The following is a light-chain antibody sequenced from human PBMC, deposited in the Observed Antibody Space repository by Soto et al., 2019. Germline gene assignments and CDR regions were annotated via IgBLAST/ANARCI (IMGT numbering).Light chain of an antibody. J-gene: IGLJ7*01. Sequence: QAVLTQPASVSGSPGQSITISCTGTSSDVGGFDYVSWYQQRPGKAPKLLIYEVNRRPSGVSNRFSGSKSGNAASLTISGLQTEDEGDFFCSSYTSTGTPFVFGTGTQLTVL. V-gene: IGLV2-14*01. CDR1: SSDVGGFDY. CDR3: SSYTSTGTPFV. CDR2: EVN.